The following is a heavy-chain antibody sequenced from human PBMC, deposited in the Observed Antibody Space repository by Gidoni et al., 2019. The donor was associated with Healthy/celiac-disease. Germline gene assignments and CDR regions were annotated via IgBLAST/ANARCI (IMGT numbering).Heavy chain of an antibody. Sequence: QVQLVDSGGGVVQPGRSLRLSFSASGFTFSSSAMPWGRQAPGKGLEWVAVISYDGSNKYYADSVKGRFTISRDNSKNTLYLQMNSLRAEDTAVYYCASTYSSSWYGGYYYYYYGMDVWGQGTTVTVSS. CDR3: ASTYSSSWYGGYYYYYYGMDV. J-gene: IGHJ6*02. CDR1: GFTFSSSA. D-gene: IGHD6-13*01. V-gene: IGHV3-30-3*01. CDR2: ISYDGSNK.